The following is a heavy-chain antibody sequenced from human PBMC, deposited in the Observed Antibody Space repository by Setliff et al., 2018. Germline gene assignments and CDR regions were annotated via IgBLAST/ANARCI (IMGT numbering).Heavy chain of an antibody. D-gene: IGHD3-10*01. Sequence: LRLSCATSGFTFSSYAMSWVRQAPGKGLEWVSAMSASGTSTYHADSVKGRFTISGDNSKSTLYLQMNSLRAEDTAVYYCARDRDDGSSFAEYFQHWGQGTLVTVS. V-gene: IGHV3-23*01. CDR2: MSASGTST. J-gene: IGHJ1*01. CDR1: GFTFSSYA. CDR3: ARDRDDGSSFAEYFQH.